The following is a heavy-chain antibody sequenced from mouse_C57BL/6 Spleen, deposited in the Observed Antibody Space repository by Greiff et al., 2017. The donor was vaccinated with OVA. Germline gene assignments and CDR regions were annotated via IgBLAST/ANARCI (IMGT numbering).Heavy chain of an antibody. D-gene: IGHD3-3*01. J-gene: IGHJ4*01. Sequence: QVQLKESGAELVKPGASVKISCKASGYAFSSYWMNWVKQRPGKGLEWIGQIYPGDGDTNYNGKFKGKATLTADKSSSTAYMQLSSLTSEDSAVYFCARGGTYYAMDYWGKGTSVTVSS. CDR2: IYPGDGDT. CDR1: GYAFSSYW. V-gene: IGHV1-80*01. CDR3: ARGGTYYAMDY.